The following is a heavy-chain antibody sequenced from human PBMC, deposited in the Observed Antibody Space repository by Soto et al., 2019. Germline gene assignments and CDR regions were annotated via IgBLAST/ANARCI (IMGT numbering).Heavy chain of an antibody. V-gene: IGHV3-30*03. D-gene: IGHD3-10*01. CDR3: ERDQGGEGSGIYPLH. Sequence: QVQLVESGGGVVHPGKSLRLSCAASGFTFSNYGMHWVRQAPGKGLEWLAVISYTGSYDHYVDSVKGRFTISRDNSKNTLYMQMNSLRGDDPAVYYCERDQGGEGSGIYPLHWGQGTLVTVSS. CDR2: ISYTGSYD. J-gene: IGHJ4*02. CDR1: GFTFSNYG.